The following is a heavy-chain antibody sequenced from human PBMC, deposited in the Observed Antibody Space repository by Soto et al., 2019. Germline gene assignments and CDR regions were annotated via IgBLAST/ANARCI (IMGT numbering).Heavy chain of an antibody. CDR3: ARRAGLGYYYGMDV. CDR1: GGSISSYY. V-gene: IGHV4-59*01. D-gene: IGHD6-25*01. CDR2: IYYSGST. J-gene: IGHJ6*02. Sequence: SETLTLTCTVSGGSISSYYWSWIRQPPGKGLEWIGYIYYSGSTNYNPSLKSRVTISVDTSKNQFSLKLSSVTAADTAVYCCARRAGLGYYYGMDVWGQGTSVHVSS.